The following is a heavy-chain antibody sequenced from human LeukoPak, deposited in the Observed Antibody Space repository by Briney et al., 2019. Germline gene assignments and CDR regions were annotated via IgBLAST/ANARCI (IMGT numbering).Heavy chain of an antibody. J-gene: IGHJ4*02. Sequence: SETLSLTCAVYGGSFSGYYWSWIRQPPGKGLEWIGEINHSGSTNYNPSLKSRVTISVDTSKNQFSLKLSSVTAADTAVYYCARVRYCSGGSCPLFDYWGQGTLVTVSS. D-gene: IGHD2-15*01. CDR3: ARVRYCSGGSCPLFDY. CDR2: INHSGST. CDR1: GGSFSGYY. V-gene: IGHV4-34*01.